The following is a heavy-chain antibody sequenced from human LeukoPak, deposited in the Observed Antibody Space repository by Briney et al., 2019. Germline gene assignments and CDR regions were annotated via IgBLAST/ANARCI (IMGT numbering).Heavy chain of an antibody. CDR2: INPNSGGT. V-gene: IGHV1-2*02. CDR3: ARGDDFWSGYYSFDY. CDR1: GYTFTGYY. D-gene: IGHD3-3*01. Sequence: ASVKVSCKASGYTFTGYYMHWVRQAPGQGLEWMGWINPNSGGTNYAQKFQGRVTMTRDTSISTAYMELSRLRSDDTAVYYCARGDDFWSGYYSFDYWGQGTLVTVSS. J-gene: IGHJ4*02.